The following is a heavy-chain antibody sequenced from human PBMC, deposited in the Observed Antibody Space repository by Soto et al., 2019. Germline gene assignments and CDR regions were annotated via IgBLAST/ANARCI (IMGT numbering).Heavy chain of an antibody. V-gene: IGHV3-23*01. CDR3: AKRRGAGGHFDY. D-gene: IGHD2-15*01. Sequence: GSLRLSCGASGFNFISYAVCWVRQGPGKGLEWVAVVSIGGSTHYADSVRGRFTISRDNSKNTLSLQMNSLTAEDTAVYFCAKRRGAGGHFDYWGQGALVTSPQ. CDR2: VSIGGST. J-gene: IGHJ4*02. CDR1: GFNFISYA.